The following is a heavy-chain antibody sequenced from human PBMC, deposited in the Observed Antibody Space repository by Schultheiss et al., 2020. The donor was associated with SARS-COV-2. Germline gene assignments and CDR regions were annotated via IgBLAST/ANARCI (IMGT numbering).Heavy chain of an antibody. D-gene: IGHD3-10*01. CDR2: IYYSVST. J-gene: IGHJ6*02. CDR3: ATSIHQVRGAPYYYYGMDV. V-gene: IGHV4-61*01. Sequence: SETLSLTCTVSGGSVSSGSYYWSWIRQPPGKGLEWIGYIYYSVSTNYNPSLKSRVTISLDTSKNQFFLRLTSVTAPDTAVYYCATSIHQVRGAPYYYYGMDVWGQGTTVTVSS. CDR1: GGSVSSGSYY.